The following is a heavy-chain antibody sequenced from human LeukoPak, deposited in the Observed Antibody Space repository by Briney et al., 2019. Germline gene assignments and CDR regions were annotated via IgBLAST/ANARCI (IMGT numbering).Heavy chain of an antibody. D-gene: IGHD5-12*01. CDR3: ATSLRGYSGYDWNY. CDR1: GYSFTSYW. J-gene: IGHJ4*02. CDR2: IDTSDSYT. V-gene: IGHV5-10-1*01. Sequence: GESLKISCKCSGYSFTSYWIGWVRQMPGKGLEWMGRIDTSDSYTNYSPSFQGHVTISADKSISTAYLQWSSLKASDTAMYYCATSLRGYSGYDWNYWGQGTLVTVSS.